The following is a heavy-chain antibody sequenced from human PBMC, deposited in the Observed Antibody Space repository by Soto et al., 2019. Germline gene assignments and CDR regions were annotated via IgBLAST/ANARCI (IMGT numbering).Heavy chain of an antibody. Sequence: ASVKFSCKASGYTFTGYYMHWVRQAPGQGLEWMGWINPNSGGTNYAQKFQGRVTMTRDTSISTAYMELSRLRSDDTAVYYCARDWVDTAIQGHYYYYYGMEVWGQGTKVTVSS. CDR2: INPNSGGT. CDR3: ARDWVDTAIQGHYYYYYGMEV. V-gene: IGHV1-2*02. CDR1: GYTFTGYY. D-gene: IGHD5-18*01. J-gene: IGHJ6*02.